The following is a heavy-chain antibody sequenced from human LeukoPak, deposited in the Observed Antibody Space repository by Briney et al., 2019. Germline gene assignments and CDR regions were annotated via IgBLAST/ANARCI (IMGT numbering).Heavy chain of an antibody. V-gene: IGHV4-31*03. CDR3: ARALTRHWFDP. J-gene: IGHJ5*02. CDR2: IYHSGST. CDR1: GGSIISDGHY. Sequence: SETLSLTCTVSGGSIISDGHYWTWIRQHPGKGLELIGFIYHSGSTYPNPSLKSRVDISMDTSKNQFSLTLTSVTAADTAIYFCARALTRHWFDPWGQGTLVTVSS. D-gene: IGHD3-9*01.